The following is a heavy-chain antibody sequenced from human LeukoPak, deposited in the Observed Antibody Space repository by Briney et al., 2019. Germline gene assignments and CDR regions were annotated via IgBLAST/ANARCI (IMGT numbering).Heavy chain of an antibody. CDR3: ARDQPDGSGSYDWFDP. V-gene: IGHV4-39*07. J-gene: IGHJ5*02. CDR2: IYYSGTT. CDR1: GGSISSSSYY. D-gene: IGHD3-10*01. Sequence: SETLSLTCTVSGGSISSSSYYWGWIRQPPGKGLEWIGSIYYSGTTYYNPSLKSRVTMSVDTSKNQFSLKLSSVTAADTAVYYCARDQPDGSGSYDWFDPWGQGTLVTVSS.